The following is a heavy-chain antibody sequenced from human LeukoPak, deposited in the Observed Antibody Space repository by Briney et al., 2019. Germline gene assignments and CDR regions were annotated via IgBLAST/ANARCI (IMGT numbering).Heavy chain of an antibody. Sequence: ASVKVSCKASGYTFTGYYMHWVRQAPGQGLEWMGRINPNSGGTNYAQKFQGRVTMTRDTSISTAYMELSRLRSDDTAVYYCAREGDDFWSGYYSAYHYYGMDVWGQGTTVTVSS. J-gene: IGHJ6*02. V-gene: IGHV1-2*06. CDR2: INPNSGGT. D-gene: IGHD3-3*01. CDR1: GYTFTGYY. CDR3: AREGDDFWSGYYSAYHYYGMDV.